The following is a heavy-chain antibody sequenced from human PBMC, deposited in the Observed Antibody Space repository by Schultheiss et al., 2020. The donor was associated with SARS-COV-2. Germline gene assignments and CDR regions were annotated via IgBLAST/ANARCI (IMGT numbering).Heavy chain of an antibody. V-gene: IGHV3-21*01. CDR1: GFTFSSYA. D-gene: IGHD3-3*01. Sequence: GGSLRLSCAASGFTFSSYAMSWVRQAPGKGLEWVSSISSSSSYIYYADSVKGRFTISRDNAKNSLYLQMNSLRAEDTAVYYCARDGEPSLLRFLEHGWFDPWGQGTLVTVSS. J-gene: IGHJ5*02. CDR3: ARDGEPSLLRFLEHGWFDP. CDR2: ISSSSSYI.